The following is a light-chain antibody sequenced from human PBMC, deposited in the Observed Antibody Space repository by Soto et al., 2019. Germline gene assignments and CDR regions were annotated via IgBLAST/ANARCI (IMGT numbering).Light chain of an antibody. CDR3: SSYTSSSTFVV. J-gene: IGLJ2*01. Sequence: QPASVSGSPGQSITISCTGTSSDVGGYNYVSWYQQHPGKAPKLMIYEVSNRPSGVSNRFSGSKSGNTASLTISGLQAEDEADYYCSSYTSSSTFVVFGGGTKVTVL. CDR1: SSDVGGYNY. V-gene: IGLV2-14*01. CDR2: EVS.